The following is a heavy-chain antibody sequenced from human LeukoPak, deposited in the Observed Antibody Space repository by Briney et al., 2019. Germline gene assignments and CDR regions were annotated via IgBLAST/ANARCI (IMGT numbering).Heavy chain of an antibody. J-gene: IGHJ6*02. CDR2: ISAFNGKT. Sequence: ASVKVSYKASGYTLTSYGISWVRQAPGQGLEWMGWISAFNGKTNYAQKLQGRVTMTTDTSTSTAYTELRRLRSDDTAVYYCARERIVVVPAAIVSLGMDVWGQGTTVTVSS. CDR3: ARERIVVVPAAIVSLGMDV. CDR1: GYTLTSYG. D-gene: IGHD2-2*02. V-gene: IGHV1-18*01.